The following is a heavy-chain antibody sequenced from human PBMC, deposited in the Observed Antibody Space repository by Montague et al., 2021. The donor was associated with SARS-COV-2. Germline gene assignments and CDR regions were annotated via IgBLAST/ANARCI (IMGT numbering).Heavy chain of an antibody. CDR2: ISISGST. V-gene: IGHV4-61*02. CDR3: ARDIAVAGLFDY. Sequence: TLSLTCTVSGGSISSGSYYWSWIRQPAGKGLEWIGRISISGSTNYNPSPKSRVTISVDTSKSQFSLKLSSVTAADTAVYYCARDIAVAGLFDYWGQGTLVTVSS. CDR1: GGSISSGSYY. J-gene: IGHJ4*02. D-gene: IGHD6-19*01.